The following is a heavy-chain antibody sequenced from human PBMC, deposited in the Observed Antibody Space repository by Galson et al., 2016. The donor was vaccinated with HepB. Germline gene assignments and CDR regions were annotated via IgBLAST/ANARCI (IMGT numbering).Heavy chain of an antibody. J-gene: IGHJ4*02. Sequence: SLRLSCAASGFTFSSYAMSWVRQAPGKGLEWVSFLSCSGASTHYAESVKGRFTISRDTSKNPLYLQMNSLRAEDTAVYYCARLTLPGICCYFYYWGQGALVTVSS. D-gene: IGHD2-8*01. V-gene: IGHV3-23*01. CDR2: LSCSGAST. CDR3: ARLTLPGICCYFYY. CDR1: GFTFSSYA.